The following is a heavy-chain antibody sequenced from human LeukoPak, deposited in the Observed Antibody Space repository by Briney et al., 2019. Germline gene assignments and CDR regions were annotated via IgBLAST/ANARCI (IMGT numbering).Heavy chain of an antibody. CDR1: GFTFSSYS. Sequence: GGSLRLSCAASGFTFSSYSMNWVRQAPGKGLEWVSSISSSSSYIYYADSVKGRFTISRDNAKNSLYLQMNSLRAEDTAVYYCAKMVRQGYGDYSYYYYYMDVWGKGTTVTVSS. CDR3: AKMVRQGYGDYSYYYYYMDV. J-gene: IGHJ6*03. CDR2: ISSSSSYI. D-gene: IGHD4-17*01. V-gene: IGHV3-21*04.